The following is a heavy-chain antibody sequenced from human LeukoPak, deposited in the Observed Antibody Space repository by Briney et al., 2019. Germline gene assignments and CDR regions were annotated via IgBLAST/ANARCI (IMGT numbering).Heavy chain of an antibody. CDR1: GGSICSYY. V-gene: IGHV4-59*01. J-gene: IGHJ5*02. CDR3: ARDYYGSGSYFNP. D-gene: IGHD3-10*01. Sequence: SEALSLTCTVAGGSICSYYWSWLRRPPGKELEGIGYISNIGSTNYNPALKRRGTISLDRSKNQFSLKLNSVTAADTAVYFCARDYYGSGSYFNPWGQGTLVTVSS. CDR2: ISNIGST.